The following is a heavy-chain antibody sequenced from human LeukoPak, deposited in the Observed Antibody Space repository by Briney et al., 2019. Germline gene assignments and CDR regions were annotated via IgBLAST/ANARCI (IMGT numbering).Heavy chain of an antibody. CDR2: INPNSGGT. Sequence: ASVKVSCKASGYTFTGYYMHWVRQAPGQGLEWMGWINPNSGGTNYAQKFQGRVTMTRDTSISTAYMELSRLRSDDTAVYYCARDLWEQKPFDYWGQGTLVTVSS. CDR3: ARDLWEQKPFDY. CDR1: GYTFTGYY. V-gene: IGHV1-2*02. D-gene: IGHD1-26*01. J-gene: IGHJ4*02.